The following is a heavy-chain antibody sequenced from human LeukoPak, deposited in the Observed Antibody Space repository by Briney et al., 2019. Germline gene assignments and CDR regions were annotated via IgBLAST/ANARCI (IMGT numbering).Heavy chain of an antibody. CDR1: GGSISSYY. CDR2: IYYSGTT. CDR3: ARGEPAFSSGWYTYYFDY. Sequence: PSETLSLTCTVSGGSISSYYWSWIRQTRGKGLEWIGYIYYSGTTNYNPSLRSRVAISLDTSKNQFSLKLSSVTAADTAVHYCARGEPAFSSGWYTYYFDYWGQGTLVTVSS. J-gene: IGHJ4*02. D-gene: IGHD6-19*01. V-gene: IGHV4-59*01.